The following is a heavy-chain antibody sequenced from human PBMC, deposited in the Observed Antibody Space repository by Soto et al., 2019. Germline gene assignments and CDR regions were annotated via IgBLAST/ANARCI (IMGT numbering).Heavy chain of an antibody. CDR2: TRNKANSYTT. V-gene: IGHV3-72*01. Sequence: EVQLVESGGGLVQPGGSLRLSCAASGFTFSDHYMDWVRQAPGKGLEWVGRTRNKANSYTTEYAASVKGRFTISRDESKNSLYLQMNSLKTEDTAVYYCARVNYDFWSGYSHGMDVWGQGTTVTVSS. J-gene: IGHJ6*02. CDR1: GFTFSDHY. D-gene: IGHD3-3*01. CDR3: ARVNYDFWSGYSHGMDV.